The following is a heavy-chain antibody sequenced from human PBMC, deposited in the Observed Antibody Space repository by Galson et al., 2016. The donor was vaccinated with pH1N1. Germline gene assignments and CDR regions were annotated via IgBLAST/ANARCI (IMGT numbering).Heavy chain of an antibody. CDR3: VRDNWGLDY. V-gene: IGHV3-48*03. Sequence: LRLSCAASGFTFGYYALNWVRQAPGKGLEWLSYFGAGHDIYYADSVKGRFTISRDNARNSLYLQMNSLRAEDTAVYYCVRDNWGLDYWGQGTLVTVSS. CDR2: FGAGHDI. J-gene: IGHJ4*02. D-gene: IGHD7-27*01. CDR1: GFTFGYYA.